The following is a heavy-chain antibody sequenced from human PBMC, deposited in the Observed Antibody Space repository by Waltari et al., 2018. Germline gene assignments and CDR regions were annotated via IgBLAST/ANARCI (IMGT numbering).Heavy chain of an antibody. Sequence: QVQLQESGPGLVKPSGTMSLTCAVSGGSISSSNWWSWVRQPPRKGLECIGEIYHSGSTNYNPSLKSRVTISVDKSKNQFSLKLSSVTAADTAVYYCASRIAAHTHGAFDYWGQGTLVTVSS. CDR2: IYHSGST. D-gene: IGHD6-6*01. V-gene: IGHV4-4*02. CDR1: GGSISSSNW. CDR3: ASRIAAHTHGAFDY. J-gene: IGHJ4*02.